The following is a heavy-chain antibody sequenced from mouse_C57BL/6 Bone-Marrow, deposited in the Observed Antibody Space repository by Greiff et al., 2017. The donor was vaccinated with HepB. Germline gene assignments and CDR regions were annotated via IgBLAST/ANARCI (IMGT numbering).Heavy chain of an antibody. Sequence: QVQLQQPGAELVKPGASVKLSCKASGYTFTSYWMHWVKQRPGRGLEWIGRIDPNSGGTKYNEKFKSKATLTVDKPSSTANMQLSNLTSEDSAGYYCARNCYAMDYWGQGTSVTVSS. CDR2: IDPNSGGT. CDR3: ARNCYAMDY. J-gene: IGHJ4*01. CDR1: GYTFTSYW. V-gene: IGHV1-72*01. D-gene: IGHD4-1*01.